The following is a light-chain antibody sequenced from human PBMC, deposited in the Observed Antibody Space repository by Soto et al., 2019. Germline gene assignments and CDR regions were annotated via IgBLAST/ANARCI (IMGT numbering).Light chain of an antibody. J-gene: IGLJ2*01. Sequence: QLVLTQSSSASASLGSSVKLTCTLSSGHSSYIIAWHQQQPGKAPRYLMKLEGSGSYNKGSGVPDRFSGSSSGADRYLTFSNLQSEDEADYYCETWDSDTRVFGGGTKVTVL. V-gene: IGLV4-60*03. CDR2: LEGSGSY. CDR1: SGHSSYI. CDR3: ETWDSDTRV.